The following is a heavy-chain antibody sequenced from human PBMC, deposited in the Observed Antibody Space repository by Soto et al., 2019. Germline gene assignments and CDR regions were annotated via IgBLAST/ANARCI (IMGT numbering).Heavy chain of an antibody. Sequence: QVQLQESGPGLVKPSQTLSLTCTVSGGSISSGGYYWSWIRQHPGKGLEWIGYIYYSGSTYYNPSLKSRVTISVDTSKNQFSLKLSSVTAADTAVYYCARASPGIAAAGTLPSKTFDYWGQGTLVTVSS. CDR3: ARASPGIAAAGTLPSKTFDY. D-gene: IGHD6-13*01. CDR1: GGSISSGGYY. V-gene: IGHV4-31*03. J-gene: IGHJ4*02. CDR2: IYYSGST.